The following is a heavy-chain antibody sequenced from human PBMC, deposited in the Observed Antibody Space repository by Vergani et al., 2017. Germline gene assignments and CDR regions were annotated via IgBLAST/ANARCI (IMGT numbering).Heavy chain of an antibody. CDR2: INTNTETP. Sequence: QAQLVQSGPELKKPGASVKVSCKASGYPFTSYALHWVRQAPGQGLEWLGWINTNTETPTYAQAFTGRFVFSLDTSVNTAFLQISGLTAEDTALYYCARAKRGRIAVSAADTWGQGTLVTVSS. V-gene: IGHV7-4-1*02. J-gene: IGHJ5*02. D-gene: IGHD6-19*01. CDR3: ARAKRGRIAVSAADT. CDR1: GYPFTSYA.